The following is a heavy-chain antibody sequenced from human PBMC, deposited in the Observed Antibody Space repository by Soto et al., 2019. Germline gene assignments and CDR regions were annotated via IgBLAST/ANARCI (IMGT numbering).Heavy chain of an antibody. V-gene: IGHV1-69*08. CDR3: ARPDFGDYWYFDL. Sequence: QDQLVQSGAEVKKPGSSVKVSCKAFGGPFSSHTFSWVRQAPGQGLEWMGRIIPALGTTTYAQKFQGRVTITADECVTTVYMELNSLRTEDTAVYYCARPDFGDYWYFDLWGRGTLVTVSS. CDR1: GGPFSSHT. D-gene: IGHD4-17*01. J-gene: IGHJ2*01. CDR2: IIPALGTT.